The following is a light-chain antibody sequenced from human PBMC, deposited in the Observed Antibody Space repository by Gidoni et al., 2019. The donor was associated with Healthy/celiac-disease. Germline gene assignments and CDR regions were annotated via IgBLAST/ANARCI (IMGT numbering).Light chain of an antibody. J-gene: IGKJ5*01. Sequence: DILFTQSPATLSLSPGESPTLSCRASQSVSSYLAWYQQKPGQAPRLLIYDASNRATGIPARCSGSGSGTDVTLSSSSLEHEDVEVYYCQQSSNWPITFGQGTRLEIK. CDR2: DAS. CDR1: QSVSSY. V-gene: IGKV3-11*01. CDR3: QQSSNWPIT.